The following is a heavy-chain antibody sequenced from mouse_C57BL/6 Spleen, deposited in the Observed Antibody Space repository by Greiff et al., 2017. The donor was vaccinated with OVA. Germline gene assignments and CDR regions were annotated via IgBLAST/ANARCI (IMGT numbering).Heavy chain of an antibody. V-gene: IGHV5-6*01. Sequence: EVHLVESGGDLVKPGGSLKLSCAASGFTFSSYGMSWVRQTPDTRLEWVATISSGGSYTYYPDSVKGRFTISRDNAKNTLYLQMSSLKSEDTAMYYCARHDYETAWFAYWGKGTLVTVSA. CDR3: ARHDYETAWFAY. CDR2: ISSGGSYT. CDR1: GFTFSSYG. D-gene: IGHD2-4*01. J-gene: IGHJ3*01.